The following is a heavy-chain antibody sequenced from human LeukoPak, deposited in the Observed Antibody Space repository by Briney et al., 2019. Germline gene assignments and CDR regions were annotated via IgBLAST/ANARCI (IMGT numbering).Heavy chain of an antibody. CDR1: GGSISSYY. CDR3: ARAPYYYDSSGFDY. Sequence: SETLSLTCTVSGGSISSYYWSWIRQPPGKGLEWIGYIYYSGSTNYIPSLKSRVTISVDTSKNQFSLKLSSVTAADTAVYYCARAPYYYDSSGFDYWGQGTLVTVSS. V-gene: IGHV4-59*01. CDR2: IYYSGST. D-gene: IGHD3-22*01. J-gene: IGHJ4*02.